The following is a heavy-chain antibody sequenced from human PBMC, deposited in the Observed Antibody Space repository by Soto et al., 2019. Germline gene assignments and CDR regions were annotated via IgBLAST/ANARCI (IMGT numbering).Heavy chain of an antibody. CDR3: ARGGYYYYYGMDV. CDR1: GGSISSGGDY. Sequence: SETLSVTCPVAGGSISSGGDYWGWIRQHPGKGLEWIGYMYYSGSTYYNPSLKSRVTISVDTSKNQFSLKLTSVTAADTAVFYCARGGYYYYYGMDVWGQGTTVTVSS. CDR2: MYYSGST. J-gene: IGHJ6*02. V-gene: IGHV4-31*03.